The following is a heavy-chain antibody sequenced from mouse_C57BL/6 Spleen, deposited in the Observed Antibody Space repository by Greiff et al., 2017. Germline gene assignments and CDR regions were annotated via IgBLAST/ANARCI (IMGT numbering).Heavy chain of an antibody. D-gene: IGHD2-2*01. CDR2: IYPSDSET. Sequence: VQLQQPGAELVRPGSSVKLSCKASGYTFTSYWMDWVKQRPGQGLEWIGNIYPSDSETHYNQKFKDKATLTVDKSSSTAYMQLSSLTSEDSAVYYCARREVTTRDYYAMDYWGQGTSVTVSS. V-gene: IGHV1-61*01. CDR3: ARREVTTRDYYAMDY. J-gene: IGHJ4*01. CDR1: GYTFTSYW.